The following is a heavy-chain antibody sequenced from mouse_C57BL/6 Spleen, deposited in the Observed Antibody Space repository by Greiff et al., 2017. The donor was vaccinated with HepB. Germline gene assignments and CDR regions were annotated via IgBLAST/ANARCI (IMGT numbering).Heavy chain of an antibody. J-gene: IGHJ1*03. Sequence: QVQLKQPGAELVRPGSSVKLSCKASGYTFTSYWMHWVKQRPIQGLEWIGNIDPSDSETHYNQKFKDKATLTVDKSSSTAYMQLSSLTSEDSAVYYCARGDGRVGYFDVWGTGTTGTVSS. CDR1: GYTFTSYW. CDR2: IDPSDSET. V-gene: IGHV1-52*01. CDR3: ARGDGRVGYFDV. D-gene: IGHD2-3*01.